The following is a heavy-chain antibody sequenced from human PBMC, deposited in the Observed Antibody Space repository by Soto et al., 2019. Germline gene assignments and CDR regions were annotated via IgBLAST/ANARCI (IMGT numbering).Heavy chain of an antibody. D-gene: IGHD1-1*01. V-gene: IGHV1-24*01. CDR2: FDPEDGET. CDR1: GYTLTELS. CDR3: ATALEPPGSSYYYYMDV. Sequence: ASVKVSCKVSGYTLTELSMHWVRQAPGKGLEWMGGFDPEDGETIYAQKFQGRVTLTEDTSTDTAYMELSSLRSEDTAVYYCATALEPPGSSYYYYMDVWGKGTTVTVSS. J-gene: IGHJ6*03.